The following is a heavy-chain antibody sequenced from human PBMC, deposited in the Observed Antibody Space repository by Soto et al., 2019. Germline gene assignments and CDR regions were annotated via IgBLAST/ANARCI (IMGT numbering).Heavy chain of an antibody. CDR2: ISAYNGNT. CDR3: ARGGYYYDSSGYQNYYYYGMDV. CDR1: GYTFTSYG. Sequence: ASVKVSCKASGYTFTSYGISWVRQAPGQGLEWMGWISAYNGNTNYAQKLQGRVTMTTDTSTSTAYMELRSLRSDDTAVYYCARGGYYYDSSGYQNYYYYGMDVWGQGTTVTVSS. D-gene: IGHD3-22*01. J-gene: IGHJ6*02. V-gene: IGHV1-18*04.